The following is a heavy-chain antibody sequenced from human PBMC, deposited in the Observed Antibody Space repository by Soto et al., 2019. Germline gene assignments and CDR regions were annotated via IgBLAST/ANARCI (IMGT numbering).Heavy chain of an antibody. J-gene: IGHJ3*02. D-gene: IGHD2-21*01. CDR1: GGTFSSYP. CDR2: IIPIFGTT. Sequence: QVQLVQSGAELKKPGSSVKVSCKASGGTFSSYPVSWVRQAPGQGLEWMGGIIPIFGTTNYAQKFQDRVTITADKSTTTVYMELNSLTSEDTAVYYCAREQVPTVRGGGGAFDIWGQGTMVTVSS. V-gene: IGHV1-69*06. CDR3: AREQVPTVRGGGGAFDI.